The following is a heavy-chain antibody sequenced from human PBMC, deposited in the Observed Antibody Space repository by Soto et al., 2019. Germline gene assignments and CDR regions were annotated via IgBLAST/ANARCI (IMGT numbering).Heavy chain of an antibody. V-gene: IGHV4-39*01. Sequence: PSETLSLTCSVSGGSTSSSSYYWGWIRQPPGKGLEWIGSIYYSGITYYNPSLKSRVSISVDTSKNQFSLKLSSVTAADTAVYYCGRQLNNYNGWFDPWGQGTLVTVSS. CDR2: IYYSGIT. J-gene: IGHJ5*02. D-gene: IGHD4-4*01. CDR1: GGSTSSSSYY. CDR3: GRQLNNYNGWFDP.